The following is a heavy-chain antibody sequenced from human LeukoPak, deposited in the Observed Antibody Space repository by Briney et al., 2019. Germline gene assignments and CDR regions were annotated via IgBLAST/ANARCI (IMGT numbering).Heavy chain of an antibody. D-gene: IGHD1-14*01. J-gene: IGHJ4*02. V-gene: IGHV3-30*02. Sequence: AGGSLRPSCAASGFTSSSYGMHWVRQAPGKGLEWVAFIRYDGSNKYYADSVQGRFTISRDNSKNTLYLEMNSLSPDDTAVYYCARGVEPLAANTLAYWGQGTLVTVSS. CDR3: ARGVEPLAANTLAY. CDR2: IRYDGSNK. CDR1: GFTSSSYG.